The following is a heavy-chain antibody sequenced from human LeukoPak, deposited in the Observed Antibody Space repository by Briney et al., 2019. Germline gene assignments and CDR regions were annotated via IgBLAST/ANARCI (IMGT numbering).Heavy chain of an antibody. J-gene: IGHJ4*02. CDR3: ARSTWNFDY. CDR1: GGSFSGYY. V-gene: IGHV4-34*01. CDR2: INHSGST. D-gene: IGHD2-2*01. Sequence: SETLSLTCAVYGGSFSGYYWSWIRQPPGKGLEWIGEINHSGSTNYNPSLKSRVTISVDTSKNQFSLKLSSVTAVDTAVYYCARSTWNFDYWGQGTLVTVSS.